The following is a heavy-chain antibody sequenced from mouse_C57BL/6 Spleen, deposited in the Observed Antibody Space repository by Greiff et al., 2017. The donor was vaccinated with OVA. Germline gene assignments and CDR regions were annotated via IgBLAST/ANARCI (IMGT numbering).Heavy chain of an antibody. D-gene: IGHD2-4*01. CDR1: GYTFTSYW. Sequence: QVHVKQPGAELVRPGSSVKLSCKASGYTFTSYWMDWVKQRPGQGLEWIGNIYPSDSETHYNQKFKDKATLTVDKSSSTAYMQLSSLTSEDSAVYYCARYDYDGTSKFAYWGQGTLVTVSA. J-gene: IGHJ3*01. V-gene: IGHV1-61*01. CDR2: IYPSDSET. CDR3: ARYDYDGTSKFAY.